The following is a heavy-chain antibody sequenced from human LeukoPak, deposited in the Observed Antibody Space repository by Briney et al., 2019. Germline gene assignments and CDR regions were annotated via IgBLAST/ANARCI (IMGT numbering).Heavy chain of an antibody. CDR1: GGSISSYY. CDR2: IYYSGST. Sequence: SETLSLTCTVSGGSISSYYWSWIRQPPGKGLEWIGYIYYSGSTNYNPSLKSRVTISVDTSKNQFSLKLSSVTAADTAVYYCARLFFSRSSGYVFDYWGQGTLVTVSS. V-gene: IGHV4-59*08. CDR3: ARLFFSRSSGYVFDY. J-gene: IGHJ4*02. D-gene: IGHD5-12*01.